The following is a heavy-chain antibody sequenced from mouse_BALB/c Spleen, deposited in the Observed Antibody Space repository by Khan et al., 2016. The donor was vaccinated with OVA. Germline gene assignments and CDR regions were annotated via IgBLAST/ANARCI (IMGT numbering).Heavy chain of an antibody. J-gene: IGHJ3*01. CDR3: ASKSYGKGAY. CDR2: ISYDGSN. V-gene: IGHV3-6*02. Sequence: EVQLQESGPGLVKPSQSLSLTCSVTGYSITSGYYWSWIRQFPGNRLEWMGYISYDGSNTYHPSLQNRISITRDTSKKQFFLKLNSVTTEDTATYYCASKSYGKGAYWGQGTLVTVSA. D-gene: IGHD2-1*01. CDR1: GYSITSGYY.